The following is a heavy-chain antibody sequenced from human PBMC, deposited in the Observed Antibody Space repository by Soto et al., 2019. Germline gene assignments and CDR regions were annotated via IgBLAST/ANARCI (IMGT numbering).Heavy chain of an antibody. Sequence: LSLTCTVSGGSISSYYWSWIRQPPGKGLEWIGYIYYSGSTNYNPSLKSRVTISVDTSKNQFSLKLSSVTAADTAVYYCARHRFYYETSGYYYFEYWGQGTLVTVSS. CDR3: ARHRFYYETSGYYYFEY. CDR2: IYYSGST. J-gene: IGHJ4*02. V-gene: IGHV4-59*01. D-gene: IGHD3-22*01. CDR1: GGSISSYY.